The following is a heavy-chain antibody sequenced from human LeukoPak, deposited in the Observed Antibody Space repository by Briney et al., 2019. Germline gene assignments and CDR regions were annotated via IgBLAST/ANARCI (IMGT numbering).Heavy chain of an antibody. V-gene: IGHV5-51*01. CDR1: GYSFTSYW. CDR2: IYPGDSDT. D-gene: IGHD3-22*01. CDR3: ARPPRYYDSSGYYEVDY. Sequence: GESLKISCKGSGYSFTSYWIGWVRQMPGKGLEWMGIIYPGDSDTRYSPSFQGQVTISADKSISTAYLQWSSLKASDTAMYYCARPPRYYDSSGYYEVDYWGQGTLVTVSS. J-gene: IGHJ4*02.